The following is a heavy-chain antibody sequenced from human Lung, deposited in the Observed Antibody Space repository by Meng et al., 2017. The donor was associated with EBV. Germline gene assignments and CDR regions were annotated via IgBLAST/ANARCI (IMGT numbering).Heavy chain of an antibody. CDR1: GFTFSSYS. CDR3: ARITGPGWFDP. V-gene: IGHV3-21*01. CDR2: ISSGSSYI. J-gene: IGHJ5*02. Sequence: EVQLVESGGGLVKPGWSLRVSCTASGFTFSSYSINWIRQAPGKGLESVSSISSGSSYIYYADSVKGRFTISRDNAKNSLYLQMNSLRAEDTAVYYCARITGPGWFDPWGQGTLVTVSS. D-gene: IGHD1-20*01.